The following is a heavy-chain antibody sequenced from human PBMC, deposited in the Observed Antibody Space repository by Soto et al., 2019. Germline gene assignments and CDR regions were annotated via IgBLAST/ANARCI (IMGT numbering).Heavy chain of an antibody. D-gene: IGHD1-7*01. CDR3: ARLELRDNWNYVGFDY. J-gene: IGHJ4*02. V-gene: IGHV4-39*01. Sequence: QLQLQESGPGLVKPSETLSLTCTVSGGSISSSSYYWGWIRQPPGKGLEWIGSIYYSGSTYYNPSLKSRVNISVDTSKNQFSLKLSSVTAADTAVYYCARLELRDNWNYVGFDYWGQGTLVTVSS. CDR2: IYYSGST. CDR1: GGSISSSSYY.